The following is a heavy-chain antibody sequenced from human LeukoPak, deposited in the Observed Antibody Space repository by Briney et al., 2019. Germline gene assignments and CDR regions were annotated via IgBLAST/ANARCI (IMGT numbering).Heavy chain of an antibody. V-gene: IGHV1-2*02. Sequence: WASVKVSCKASGYTFTGYYIHWVRQAPGQGLEWMGWINPNSGGTNYAQKFQGRVTMTRDTSISTAYMELSRLRSGDTAVYYCARGGSSGYYYSDYWGQGTLVTVSS. J-gene: IGHJ4*02. CDR1: GYTFTGYY. D-gene: IGHD3-22*01. CDR2: INPNSGGT. CDR3: ARGGSSGYYYSDY.